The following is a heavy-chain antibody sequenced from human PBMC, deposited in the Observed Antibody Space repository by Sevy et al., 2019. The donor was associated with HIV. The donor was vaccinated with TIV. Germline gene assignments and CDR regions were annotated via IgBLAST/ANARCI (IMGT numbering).Heavy chain of an antibody. CDR2: FDPEDGEI. D-gene: IGHD2-8*01. CDR3: ASSRDFHESHGPNFNY. J-gene: IGHJ4*02. V-gene: IGHV1-24*01. Sequence: ATVKVSCKISGNTLTGLSMHWVRQAPGKGLEWMVGFDPEDGEIIYAQKFHGRVTLTEDTSTDTAYMELSSLRSEDTAVYYCASSRDFHESHGPNFNYWGQGILVTVSS. CDR1: GNTLTGLS.